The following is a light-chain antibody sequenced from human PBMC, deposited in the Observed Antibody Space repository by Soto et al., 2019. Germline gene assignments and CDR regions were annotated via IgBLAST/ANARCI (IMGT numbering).Light chain of an antibody. V-gene: IGKV1-39*01. CDR2: SAY. CDR1: QNIDTY. J-gene: IGKJ1*01. CDR3: QQSYYFPRT. Sequence: DIQMTQSPSSLSASVGDRVTITCRASQNIDTYLNWYLQKPGQAPKLLIYSAYSLQSGVSPRFSGDRSGTDFTLTFSSLQPEDFATYYCQQSYYFPRTFGQGTTV.